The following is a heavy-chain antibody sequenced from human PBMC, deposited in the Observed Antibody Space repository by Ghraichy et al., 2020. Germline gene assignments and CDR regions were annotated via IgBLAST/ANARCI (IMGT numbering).Heavy chain of an antibody. J-gene: IGHJ6*03. CDR3: ARGRCSGGSCYFWFPKNPHYYMDV. CDR2: INHSGST. V-gene: IGHV4-34*01. CDR1: GGSFSGYY. Sequence: SETLSLTCAVYGGSFSGYYWSWIRQPPGKGLEWIGEINHSGSTNYNPSLKSRVTISVDTSKNQFSLKLSSVTAADTAVYYCARGRCSGGSCYFWFPKNPHYYMDVWGKGTTVTVSS. D-gene: IGHD2-15*01.